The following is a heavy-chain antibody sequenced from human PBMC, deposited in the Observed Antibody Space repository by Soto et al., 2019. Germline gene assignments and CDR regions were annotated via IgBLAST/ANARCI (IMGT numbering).Heavy chain of an antibody. J-gene: IGHJ4*02. CDR1: GFTFSSYA. CDR3: ANTRPWWTSEQLVPLDY. V-gene: IGHV3-23*01. Sequence: EVQLLESGGGLVQPGGSLRLSCAASGFTFSSYAMSWVRQAPGTGLEWVSAISGSGGSTYYADSVKGRFTISRDNSKNTLYLQMNSLRAEDTAVYYCANTRPWWTSEQLVPLDYWGQGTLVTVSS. CDR2: ISGSGGST. D-gene: IGHD6-13*01.